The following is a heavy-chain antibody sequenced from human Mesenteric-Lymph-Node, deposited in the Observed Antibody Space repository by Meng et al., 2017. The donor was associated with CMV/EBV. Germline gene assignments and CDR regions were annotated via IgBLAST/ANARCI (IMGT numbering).Heavy chain of an antibody. J-gene: IGHJ4*02. D-gene: IGHD5-18*01. V-gene: IGHV4-4*02. CDR1: GGSISSSGW. Sequence: SETLSLTCAVSGGSISSSGWWSWVRQPPGKGLEWSGKIYHSGSTNYNPSLKSRVTISVDKSKNQFSLGLSSVTAADTAVYYCARLTAMVYYFDYWGQGTLVTVSS. CDR3: ARLTAMVYYFDY. CDR2: IYHSGST.